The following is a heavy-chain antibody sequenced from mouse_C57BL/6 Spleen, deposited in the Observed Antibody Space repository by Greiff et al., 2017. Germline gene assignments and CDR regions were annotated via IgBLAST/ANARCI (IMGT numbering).Heavy chain of an antibody. CDR2: IDPETGGT. V-gene: IGHV1-15*01. CDR3: TREDYGSSYEGVY. J-gene: IGHJ2*01. CDR1: GYTFTDYE. D-gene: IGHD1-1*01. Sequence: VQLQESGAELVRPGASVTLSCKASGYTFTDYEMHWVKQTPVHGLEWIGAIDPETGGTAYNQKFKGKAILTADKSSSTAYMELRSLTSEDSAVYYCTREDYGSSYEGVYWGQGPTLTVSS.